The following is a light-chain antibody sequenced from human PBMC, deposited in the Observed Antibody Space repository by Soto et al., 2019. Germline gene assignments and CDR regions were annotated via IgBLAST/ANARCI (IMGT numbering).Light chain of an antibody. CDR3: QQSYNVRSWT. V-gene: IGKV1-39*01. J-gene: IGKJ1*01. Sequence: DIQMTQSPSSLSASVGDRVTITCRASQSIGKYLNWYRQKPGKAPELLIYAASILQSEVPSRFRGSGSGKDFSLNIRSLQPEDFACYYCQQSYNVRSWTLGQGTKVDIK. CDR1: QSIGKY. CDR2: AAS.